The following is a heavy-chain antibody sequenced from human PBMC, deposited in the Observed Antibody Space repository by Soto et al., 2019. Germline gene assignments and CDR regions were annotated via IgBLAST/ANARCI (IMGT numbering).Heavy chain of an antibody. Sequence: PSETLSLTCAVYGGSFSGYYWSWIRQPPGKGLEWIGEINHSGSTNYNPSLKSRVTISVDTSKNQFSLKLSSVTAADTAVYYCARGSGYSGYDSRRFDYWGQGTLVTVS. CDR2: INHSGST. CDR3: ARGSGYSGYDSRRFDY. CDR1: GGSFSGYY. J-gene: IGHJ4*02. V-gene: IGHV4-34*01. D-gene: IGHD5-12*01.